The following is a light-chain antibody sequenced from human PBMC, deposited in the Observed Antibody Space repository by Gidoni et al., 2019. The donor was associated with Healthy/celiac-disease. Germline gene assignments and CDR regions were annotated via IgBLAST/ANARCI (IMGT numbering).Light chain of an antibody. J-gene: IGKJ5*01. CDR2: AAS. CDR1: QGISSY. CDR3: QQLNSYPLT. V-gene: IGKV1-9*01. Sequence: DIQLTQSPSFLSASVGDRVTITCRASQGISSYLAWYQQKPEKAPKLLNYAASTLQSGVPSRFSGSGSGKEFTLTISSQQPEDFATYYWQQLNSYPLTFGQGTRLEIK.